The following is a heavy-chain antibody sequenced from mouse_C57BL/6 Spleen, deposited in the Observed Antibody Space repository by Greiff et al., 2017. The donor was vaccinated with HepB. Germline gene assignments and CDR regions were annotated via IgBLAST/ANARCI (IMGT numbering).Heavy chain of an antibody. CDR1: GFTFSSYT. Sequence: DVKLVESGGGLVKPGGSLKLSCAASGFTFSSYTMSWVRQTPEKRLEWVATISGGGGNTYYPDSVKGRFTISRDNAKNTLYLQMSSLRSEDTALYYCARRGYGSSYWYFDVWGTGTTVTVSS. CDR3: ARRGYGSSYWYFDV. CDR2: ISGGGGNT. J-gene: IGHJ1*03. V-gene: IGHV5-9*01. D-gene: IGHD1-1*01.